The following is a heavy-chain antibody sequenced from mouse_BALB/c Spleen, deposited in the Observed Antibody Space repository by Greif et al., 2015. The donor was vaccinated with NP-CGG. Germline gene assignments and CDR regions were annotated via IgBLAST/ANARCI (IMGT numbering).Heavy chain of an antibody. CDR2: IWSGGST. CDR1: GFSLTSYG. Sequence: QVQLQQSGPGLVQPSQSLSITCTVSGFSLTSYGVHWVRQSPGKGLEWLGVIWSGGSTDYNAAFISRLSISKDNSKSQVFFKMNSLQANDTAIYYCARIDVYWYFDVWGAGTTVTVSS. V-gene: IGHV2-2*02. CDR3: ARIDVYWYFDV. J-gene: IGHJ1*01.